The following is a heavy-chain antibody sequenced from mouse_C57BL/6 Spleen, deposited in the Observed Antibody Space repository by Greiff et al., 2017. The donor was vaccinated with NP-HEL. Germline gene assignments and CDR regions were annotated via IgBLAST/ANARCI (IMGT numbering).Heavy chain of an antibody. CDR3: ARKYYYGSSYPYYFDY. CDR2: INPNNGGT. D-gene: IGHD1-1*01. CDR1: GYTFTDYY. J-gene: IGHJ2*01. Sequence: VQLQQSGPELVKPGASVKISCKASGYTFTDYYMNWVKQSHGKSLEWIGDINPNNGGTSYNQKFKGKATLTVDKSSSTAYMELRSLTSEDSAVYYCARKYYYGSSYPYYFDYWGQGTTLTVSS. V-gene: IGHV1-26*01.